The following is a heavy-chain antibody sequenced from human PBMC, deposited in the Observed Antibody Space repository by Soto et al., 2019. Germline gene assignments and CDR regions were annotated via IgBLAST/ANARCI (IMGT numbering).Heavy chain of an antibody. Sequence: LRLSCAASGFTFSSYSMSWVRQAPGKGLEWVSGFRSGGDDDTTYYADSVRGRFTISRDNSKNTLFLQMNSLRAEDTAIYYCAKKVNSGSGSQFFDYWGQGTLVTVAS. CDR2: FRSGGDDDTT. J-gene: IGHJ4*02. D-gene: IGHD3-10*01. V-gene: IGHV3-23*01. CDR1: GFTFSSYS. CDR3: AKKVNSGSGSQFFDY.